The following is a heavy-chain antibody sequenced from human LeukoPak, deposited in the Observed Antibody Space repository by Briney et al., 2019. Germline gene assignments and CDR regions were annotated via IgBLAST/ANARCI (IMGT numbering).Heavy chain of an antibody. Sequence: SETLSLTCTVSGGSISSSSYYWVWIRQPPGKGLEWIGSIYYTGTTYYNASLKSRLTVSVDRSKNQFSLKLTSVTAADTAVYYCARPQSTAGYSMDVWGQGTTVTVSS. CDR1: GGSISSSSYY. D-gene: IGHD4-17*01. CDR2: IYYTGTT. J-gene: IGHJ6*02. V-gene: IGHV4-39*01. CDR3: ARPQSTAGYSMDV.